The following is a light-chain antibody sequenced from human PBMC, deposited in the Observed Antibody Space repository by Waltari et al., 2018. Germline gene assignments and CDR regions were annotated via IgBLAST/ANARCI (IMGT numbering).Light chain of an antibody. CDR2: EAS. CDR1: HHINAW. V-gene: IGKV1-5*03. J-gene: IGKJ1*01. Sequence: DVQLTQSPATLSASVGDRVIIPCRASHHINAWLAWYQQKPGKAPKVLIYEASNLESGVPSRFSGSGSGTEFTLTISSLQPDDFATYYCQQYKTFSRTFGQGTKVEI. CDR3: QQYKTFSRT.